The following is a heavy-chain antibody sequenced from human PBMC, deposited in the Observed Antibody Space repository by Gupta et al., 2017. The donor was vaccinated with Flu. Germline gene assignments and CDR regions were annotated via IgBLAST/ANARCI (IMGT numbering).Heavy chain of an antibody. CDR1: GGSIGQFY. CDR3: ARDCGGTYSV. Sequence: LTCTIAGGSIGQFYWSWVRQPAGKGVEGIGRVLTTGGTDYNPSLSSRVTLSMDTSKKEVSLRLTSLTAADTAVYYCARDCGGTYSVWGQGTLVTVSS. D-gene: IGHD2-15*01. CDR2: VLTTGGT. V-gene: IGHV4-4*07. J-gene: IGHJ4*02.